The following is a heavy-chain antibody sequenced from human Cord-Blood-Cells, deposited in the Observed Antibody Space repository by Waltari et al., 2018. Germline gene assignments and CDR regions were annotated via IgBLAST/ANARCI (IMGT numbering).Heavy chain of an antibody. J-gene: IGHJ5*02. D-gene: IGHD2-2*01. CDR2: IYHSGST. CDR3: ASGVVVPANYWFDP. V-gene: IGHV4-38-2*02. CDR1: GYSISSGYY. Sequence: QVQLQESGPGLVKPSETLSLTCTVSGYSISSGYYWGWIRQPPGKGLEWIGSIYHSGSTYYNQSLKSRVTISVDTSKNQFSLKLSSVTAADTAVYYCASGVVVPANYWFDPWGQGTLVTVSS.